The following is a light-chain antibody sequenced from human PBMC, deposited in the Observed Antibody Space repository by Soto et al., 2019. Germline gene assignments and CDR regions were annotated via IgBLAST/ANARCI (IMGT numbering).Light chain of an antibody. CDR2: AAS. CDR3: QKYNSAPLT. CDR1: QGIGIY. V-gene: IGKV1-27*01. J-gene: IGKJ4*01. Sequence: DIQMTQSPSSLSASFGDRVTMTCRASQGIGIYLAWFQQRPGNTPKLLIYAASTLQSVVPSRFSGSGSGTDFTLTISSLQPEDVATYYCQKYNSAPLTFGGGTRVEIK.